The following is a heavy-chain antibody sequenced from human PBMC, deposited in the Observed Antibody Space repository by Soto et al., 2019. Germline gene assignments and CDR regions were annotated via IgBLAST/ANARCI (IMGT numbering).Heavy chain of an antibody. D-gene: IGHD3-16*01. V-gene: IGHV4-34*01. J-gene: IGHJ6*02. CDR3: ARYGEVTPRRYGMDV. Sequence: SETLSLTCAVYGGSFSGYQWSWIRQAPGKGLEWIGEINHSGSTNYSPSLKSRVTISIDTSKNQFSLMLSSVTAADTAMYYCARYGEVTPRRYGMDVWGQGTTVTVSS. CDR2: INHSGST. CDR1: GGSFSGYQ.